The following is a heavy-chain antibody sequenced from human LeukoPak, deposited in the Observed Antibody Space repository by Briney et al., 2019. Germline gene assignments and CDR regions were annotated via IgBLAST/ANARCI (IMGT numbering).Heavy chain of an antibody. Sequence: KPSETLSLTCSVSGASINNYYWTWIRQPAGKGLEWIGHISTPGSTNYNPSPKSRVSMSVDTSNYHFSLKLTFVTAADTAIYYCARVAQYLVGASSTAFLEYWGQGTLVTVSS. CDR3: ARVAQYLVGASSTAFLEY. V-gene: IGHV4-4*07. CDR1: GASINNYY. CDR2: ISTPGST. J-gene: IGHJ4*02. D-gene: IGHD1-26*01.